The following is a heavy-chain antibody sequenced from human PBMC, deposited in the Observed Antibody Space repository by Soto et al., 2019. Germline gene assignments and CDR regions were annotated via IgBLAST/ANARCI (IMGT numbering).Heavy chain of an antibody. D-gene: IGHD2-2*02. CDR2: IYPGDSNT. CDR1: GYSFTNYW. V-gene: IGHV5-51*01. Sequence: GESLKISCKGSGYSFTNYWIGWVRQMPGKGLEWMGIIYPGDSNTRYSPSFQRQVTISADKSISTAYLQWSSLKASDTAMYYCARQGYCSSTACYTVDYWGQGTLVTVSS. J-gene: IGHJ4*02. CDR3: ARQGYCSSTACYTVDY.